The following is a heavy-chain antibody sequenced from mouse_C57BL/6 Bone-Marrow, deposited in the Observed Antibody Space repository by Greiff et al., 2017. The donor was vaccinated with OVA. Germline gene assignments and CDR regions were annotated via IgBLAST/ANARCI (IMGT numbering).Heavy chain of an antibody. CDR3: ARGDYYGTPWYFDV. CDR2: INPNYGTT. D-gene: IGHD1-1*01. CDR1: GYSFTDYN. Sequence: QLQESGPELVKPGASVKISCKASGYSFTDYNMNWVKQSNGKSLEWIGVINPNYGTTSYNQKFKGKATLTVDQSSSTAYMQLNSLTSEDSAVYYGARGDYYGTPWYFDVWGTGTTVTVSS. V-gene: IGHV1-39*01. J-gene: IGHJ1*03.